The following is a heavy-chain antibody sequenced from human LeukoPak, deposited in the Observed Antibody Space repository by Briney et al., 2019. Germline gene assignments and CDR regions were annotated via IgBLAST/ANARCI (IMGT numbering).Heavy chain of an antibody. CDR3: ARSDRAFDY. J-gene: IGHJ4*02. CDR2: IKQDGSEK. CDR1: GFTFNKYW. Sequence: GGSLRLSCAASGFTFNKYWMNWVRQAPGKGLEWVANIKQDGSEKYYVDSVKGRFTISRDNAKNSLFLQMDSLRAEDTAVYYCARSDRAFDYWGQGTMVTVSS. D-gene: IGHD1-14*01. V-gene: IGHV3-7*01.